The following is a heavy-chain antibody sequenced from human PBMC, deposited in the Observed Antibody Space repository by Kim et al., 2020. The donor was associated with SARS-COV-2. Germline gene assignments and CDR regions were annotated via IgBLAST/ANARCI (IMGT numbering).Heavy chain of an antibody. Sequence: GGSLRLSCAASGFTFSSYAMSWVRQAPGKGLEWVSAISGSGGSTYYADSVKGRFTISRDNSKNTLYLQMNSLRAEDTAVYYCAKDPPPVLRYFDWDYYYGMDVWGQGTTVTVSS. CDR2: ISGSGGST. V-gene: IGHV3-23*01. D-gene: IGHD3-9*01. CDR3: AKDPPPVLRYFDWDYYYGMDV. CDR1: GFTFSSYA. J-gene: IGHJ6*02.